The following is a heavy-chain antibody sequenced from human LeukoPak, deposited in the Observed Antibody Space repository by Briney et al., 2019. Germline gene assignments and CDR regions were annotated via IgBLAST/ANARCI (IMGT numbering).Heavy chain of an antibody. CDR2: ISRRGSTI. D-gene: IGHD3-3*01. CDR3: ASIGVVISTYYYYGMDV. CDR1: GFTFSSYE. V-gene: IGHV3-48*03. Sequence: GGSLRLSCAASGFTFSSYEMNWVRQAPGKGLEWVSYISRRGSTIYYADSVKGRFTISRDNAKNSLYLQMNSLRAEDTAVYYCASIGVVISTYYYYGMDVWGQGTTVTVSS. J-gene: IGHJ6*02.